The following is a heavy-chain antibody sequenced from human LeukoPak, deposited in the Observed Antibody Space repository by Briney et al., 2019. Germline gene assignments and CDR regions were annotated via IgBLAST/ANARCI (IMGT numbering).Heavy chain of an antibody. CDR1: GFTFSDYY. CDR2: ISSSGSTI. Sequence: GGSLRLSCAASGFTFSDYYMSWIRQAPGKGLEWVSYISSSGSTIYYADSVKGRFTISRDNAKNSLYLQMNSLRAEDTAVYYCARDQSPYSGSLHYYYYMDVWGKGTTVTVSS. V-gene: IGHV3-11*04. D-gene: IGHD1-26*01. CDR3: ARDQSPYSGSLHYYYYMDV. J-gene: IGHJ6*03.